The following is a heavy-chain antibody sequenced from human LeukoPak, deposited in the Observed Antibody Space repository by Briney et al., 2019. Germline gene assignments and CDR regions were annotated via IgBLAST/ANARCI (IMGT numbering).Heavy chain of an antibody. CDR1: GFIFRNYS. Sequence: GGSLRLSCAASGFIFRNYSMNWVRQAPGKGLEWVSYIGNSGKTIYYTESVKGRFTISRDNAKNSLYLQMNSLRAGDTAVYYCAREVRFSDTDHYYYMDVWGKGTTVTVSS. D-gene: IGHD3-3*01. J-gene: IGHJ6*03. CDR2: IGNSGKTI. CDR3: AREVRFSDTDHYYYMDV. V-gene: IGHV3-48*01.